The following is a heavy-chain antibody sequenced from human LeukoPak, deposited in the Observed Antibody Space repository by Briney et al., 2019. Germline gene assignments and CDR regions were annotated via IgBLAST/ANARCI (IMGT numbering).Heavy chain of an antibody. Sequence: PGGSLGLSCAASGFTFDTYGMSWVRQAPGKGLEWVSSISGSGNYMYYKDSVKGRFTISRDNSKNTLLLQMNSLRAEDSAVYYCAKGGHPAVVTTRFDSWGQGTLVTVSS. V-gene: IGHV3-23*01. D-gene: IGHD2-21*02. CDR2: ISGSGNYM. CDR1: GFTFDTYG. J-gene: IGHJ5*01. CDR3: AKGGHPAVVTTRFDS.